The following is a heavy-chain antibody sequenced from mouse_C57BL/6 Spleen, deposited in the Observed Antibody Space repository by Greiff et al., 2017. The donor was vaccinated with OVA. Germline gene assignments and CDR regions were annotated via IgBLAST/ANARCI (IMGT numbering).Heavy chain of an antibody. Sequence: VQLQQSDAELVKPGASVKISCKASGYTFTDHTIHWMKQRPEQGLEWIGHIYPRDGSTKYNEKFKGKATLTADKSSSTAYMQLNSLTSEDSAVYFCAREGDCCGRYFDVWGTGTTVTVSS. D-gene: IGHD3-3*01. V-gene: IGHV1-78*01. CDR2: IYPRDGST. CDR3: AREGDCCGRYFDV. CDR1: GYTFTDHT. J-gene: IGHJ1*03.